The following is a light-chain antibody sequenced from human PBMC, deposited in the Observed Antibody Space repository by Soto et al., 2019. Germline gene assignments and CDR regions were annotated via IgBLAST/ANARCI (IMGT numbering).Light chain of an antibody. Sequence: QAVVTQPPSVSAAPGQKVTISCSGSSSNIGNNYLSWYQQLPGTAPKLLIYENNKRPSGIPDRFSASKSGTSATLGITGLQTGDEADYYCGTWDSSLSAVVFGGGTKVTVL. CDR1: SSNIGNNY. CDR3: GTWDSSLSAVV. V-gene: IGLV1-51*02. CDR2: ENN. J-gene: IGLJ2*01.